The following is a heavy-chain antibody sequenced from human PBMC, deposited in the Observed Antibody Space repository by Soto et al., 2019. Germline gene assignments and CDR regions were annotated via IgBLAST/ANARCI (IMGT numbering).Heavy chain of an antibody. CDR3: ARGQKITIFGVVIIPVYYSYYMDV. Sequence: QVPLVQSGAEVKKPGASVKVSCKASGYTFTSYDINWVRQATGQGLEWMGWVNPNSGNTGYAQKFQGRVTMTSNTSISTAYMELSSLRSEDTAVYYCARGQKITIFGVVIIPVYYSYYMDVWGKGTTVTVSS. V-gene: IGHV1-8*01. CDR1: GYTFTSYD. CDR2: VNPNSGNT. J-gene: IGHJ6*03. D-gene: IGHD3-3*01.